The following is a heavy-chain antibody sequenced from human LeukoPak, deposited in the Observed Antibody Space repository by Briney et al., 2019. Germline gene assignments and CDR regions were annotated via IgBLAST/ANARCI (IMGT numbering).Heavy chain of an antibody. CDR1: GFTFSSYG. J-gene: IGHJ4*02. Sequence: GGSLRLSCAASGFTFSSYGMHWVRQAPGKGLEWVAVIWYDGSNKYYADSVKGRFTISRDNSKNTLYLQMNSLRAEDTAVYYCARGDQLLPFSYFDYCGQGTLVTVSS. CDR2: IWYDGSNK. V-gene: IGHV3-33*01. D-gene: IGHD2-2*01. CDR3: ARGDQLLPFSYFDY.